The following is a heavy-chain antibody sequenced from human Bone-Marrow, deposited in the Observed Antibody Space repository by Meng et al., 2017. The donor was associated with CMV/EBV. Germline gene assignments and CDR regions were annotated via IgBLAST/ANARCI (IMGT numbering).Heavy chain of an antibody. CDR2: VNQDGRDE. CDR1: GFTFTNYW. V-gene: IGHV3-7*01. J-gene: IGHJ4*02. D-gene: IGHD3-16*01. Sequence: GGSLRLSCVASGFTFTNYWMMWLRQAPGKGLEWVATVNQDGRDEFYLDSVKGRFTTSADKAKSSVFLQINSLRAEDTAVYYCVSTSGQWGQGALVTVSS. CDR3: VSTSGQ.